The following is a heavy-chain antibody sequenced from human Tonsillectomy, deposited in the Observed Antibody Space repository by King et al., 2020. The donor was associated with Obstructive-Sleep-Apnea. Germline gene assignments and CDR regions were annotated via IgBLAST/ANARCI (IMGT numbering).Heavy chain of an antibody. V-gene: IGHV4-59*01. D-gene: IGHD2-2*01. J-gene: IGHJ4*02. Sequence: QLQESGPGLVKPSETLSLTCAVSGGSINNCYWSWIRQPPGKGLEYIGYIYYSGSTNYNPSLKSRVTISVDTSKNQFSLRLSSVTAADTAVYYCARAAYCSTTSCPFDYWGQGTLVTVSS. CDR1: GGSINNCY. CDR2: IYYSGST. CDR3: ARAAYCSTTSCPFDY.